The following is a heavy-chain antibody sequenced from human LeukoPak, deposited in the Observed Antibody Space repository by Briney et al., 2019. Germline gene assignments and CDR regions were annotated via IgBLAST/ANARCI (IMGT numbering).Heavy chain of an antibody. CDR1: GGSISSYY. V-gene: IGHV4-59*01. J-gene: IGHJ4*02. Sequence: SETLSLTCTVSGGSISSYYWSWIRQPPGKVLEWIGYIYYSGSTNYNPSLKSRVTISVDTSKNQFSLKLSSVTAADTAVYYCAREVYSPYYFDYWGQGTLVTVSS. D-gene: IGHD6-13*01. CDR3: AREVYSPYYFDY. CDR2: IYYSGST.